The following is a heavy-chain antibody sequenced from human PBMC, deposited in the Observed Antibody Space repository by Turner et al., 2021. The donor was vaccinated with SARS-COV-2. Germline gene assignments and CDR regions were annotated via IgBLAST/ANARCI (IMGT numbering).Heavy chain of an antibody. CDR1: GGSISSSSYY. CDR3: ARVKSTVTTYYYYYMDV. CDR2: VYYRGNT. Sequence: QLQLQESGPGLVQPSETLSLTCSVSGGSISSSSYYWGWSRQPPGKGPEWIGSVYYRGNTYYNPSLESRVTISVDTSNNQFSLKLNSVTAADTAVYYCARVKSTVTTYYYYYMDVWGKGTTVTVSS. D-gene: IGHD4-4*01. J-gene: IGHJ6*03. V-gene: IGHV4-39*01.